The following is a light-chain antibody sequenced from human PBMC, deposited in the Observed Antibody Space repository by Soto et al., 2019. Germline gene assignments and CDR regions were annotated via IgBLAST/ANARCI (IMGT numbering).Light chain of an antibody. CDR3: QQSSNWQGT. J-gene: IGKJ1*01. V-gene: IGKV3-11*01. CDR2: DAS. CDR1: QSVSTY. Sequence: IVLTPSPATLSWSPRERASLSCRASQSVSTYLAWYQQTPGRPPRLLIYDASKRAPGIPARFSGSGSGTDFTLTVSSLEPEDFAVYYCQQSSNWQGTFGRGTKVDIK.